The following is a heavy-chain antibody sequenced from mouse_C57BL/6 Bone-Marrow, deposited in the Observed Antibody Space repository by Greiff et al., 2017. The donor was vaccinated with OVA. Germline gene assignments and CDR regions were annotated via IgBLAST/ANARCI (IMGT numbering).Heavy chain of an antibody. CDR3: AKIYYYGSSHYFDY. CDR1: GYTFTSYT. CDR2: INPSSGYT. J-gene: IGHJ2*01. Sequence: VQRVESGAELARPGASVKMSCKASGYTFTSYTMHWVKQRPGQGLEWIGYINPSSGYTKYNQKFKDKATLTADKSSSTAYMQLSSLTSEDSAVYYCAKIYYYGSSHYFDYWGQGTTLTVSS. D-gene: IGHD1-1*01. V-gene: IGHV1-4*01.